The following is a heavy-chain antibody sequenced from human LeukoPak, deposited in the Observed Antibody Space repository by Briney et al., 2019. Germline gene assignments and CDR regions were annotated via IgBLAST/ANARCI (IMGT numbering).Heavy chain of an antibody. Sequence: PSETLSLTCTVSGYSISSGYYWGWIRQPPGKGLEWIGSIYHSGSTYYNPSLKSRVTISVDTSKNQFSLKLSSVTAADTAVYYCARFSGSASVPATTSGAFDIWGQGTMVTVSS. CDR2: IYHSGST. CDR3: ARFSGSASVPATTSGAFDI. CDR1: GYSISSGYY. V-gene: IGHV4-38-2*02. D-gene: IGHD3-10*01. J-gene: IGHJ3*02.